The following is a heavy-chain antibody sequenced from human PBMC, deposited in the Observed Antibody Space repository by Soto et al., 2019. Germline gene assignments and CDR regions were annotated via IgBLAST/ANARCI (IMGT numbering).Heavy chain of an antibody. J-gene: IGHJ6*03. V-gene: IGHV3-7*01. CDR3: ARDRDEPTTIYYYYYMDV. Sequence: GGSLRLSCAASGFTFSSYWMSWVRQAPGKGLEWVANIKQDGSEKYYVDSVKGRFTISRDNAKNSLYPQMNSLRAEDTAVYYCARDRDEPTTIYYYYYMDVWGKGTTVTVSS. CDR1: GFTFSSYW. CDR2: IKQDGSEK. D-gene: IGHD4-4*01.